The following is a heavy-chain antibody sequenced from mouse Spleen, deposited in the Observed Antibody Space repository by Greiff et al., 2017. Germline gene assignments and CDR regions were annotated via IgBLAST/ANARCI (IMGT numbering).Heavy chain of an antibody. CDR2: INPNNGGT. Sequence: EVQLQQSGPELVKPGASVKISCKASGYTFTDYYMNWVKQSHGKSLEWIGDINPNNGGTSYNQKFKGKATLTVDQSSSTAYMELRSLTSEDSAVYYCARGGLLRLLYAMDYWGQGTSVTVSS. D-gene: IGHD1-2*01. J-gene: IGHJ4*01. CDR3: ARGGLLRLLYAMDY. V-gene: IGHV1-26*01. CDR1: GYTFTDYY.